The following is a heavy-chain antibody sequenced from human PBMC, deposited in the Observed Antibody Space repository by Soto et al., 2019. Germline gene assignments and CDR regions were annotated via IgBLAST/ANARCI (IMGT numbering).Heavy chain of an antibody. V-gene: IGHV4-39*07. CDR3: AREYYYFDY. CDR1: GGSISNSNYY. J-gene: IGHJ4*02. D-gene: IGHD2-15*01. CDR2: IYYTGRT. Sequence: SETLSLTCNVSGGSISNSNYYWGWIRQPPGKGLEWIGSIYYTGRTNYNPSLKSRVTISVDKSKNHFSLKLSSVTAEDTAVYYCAREYYYFDYWGQGTPVTVSS.